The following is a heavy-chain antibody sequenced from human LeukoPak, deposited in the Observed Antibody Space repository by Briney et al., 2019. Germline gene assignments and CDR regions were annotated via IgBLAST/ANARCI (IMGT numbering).Heavy chain of an antibody. CDR2: ISGSGGST. Sequence: GGSLRLSCAASGFTFSSYAMSWVCQAPGKGLEWVSAISGSGGSTYYADSVKGRFTISRDNSKNTLYLQMNSLRAEDTAVYYCAKLVVVITTFYDYWGQGTLVTVSS. CDR3: AKLVVVITTFYDY. D-gene: IGHD3-22*01. CDR1: GFTFSSYA. J-gene: IGHJ4*02. V-gene: IGHV3-23*01.